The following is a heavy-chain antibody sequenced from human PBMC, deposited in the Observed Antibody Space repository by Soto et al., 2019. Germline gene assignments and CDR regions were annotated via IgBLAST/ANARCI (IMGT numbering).Heavy chain of an antibody. CDR3: AKVLYGVVTYFDS. CDR2: ISGSGAAT. Sequence: EVQLLESGGGLVQPGGSLRLSCASSGFTFSSYGMTWVRRPPGKGLEWVSAISGSGAATYYADSVQGRFTISRDNSNNTLYLPMNSPRAEDTAVYSCAKVLYGVVTYFDSWGQGTLVTVSS. D-gene: IGHD3-3*01. V-gene: IGHV3-23*01. J-gene: IGHJ4*02. CDR1: GFTFSSYG.